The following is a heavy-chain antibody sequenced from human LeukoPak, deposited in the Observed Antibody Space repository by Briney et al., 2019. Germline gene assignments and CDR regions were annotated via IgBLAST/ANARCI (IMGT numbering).Heavy chain of an antibody. V-gene: IGHV3-23*01. J-gene: IGHJ6*03. CDR1: GFTFSSYW. Sequence: PGGSLRLSCAASGFTFSSYWMSWVRQAPGKGLEWVSAISGSGGTTYYADSVKGRFTISRDNSKNTLYLQMNSLRAEDTAIYYCAKGRYYYYYMDVWGKGTTVTISS. CDR3: AKGRYYYYYMDV. CDR2: ISGSGGTT.